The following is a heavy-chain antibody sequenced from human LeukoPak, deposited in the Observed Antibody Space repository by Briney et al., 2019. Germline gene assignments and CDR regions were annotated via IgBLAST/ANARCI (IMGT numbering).Heavy chain of an antibody. Sequence: GGSLRLSCAASGFTFDDYAMHWVRQAPGKGLEWVSGISWNSGSIGYADSVKGRFTISRANAKNSLYLQMNSLRAEDMALYYCAKEGPPGFGFDYWGQGTLVTVSS. V-gene: IGHV3-9*03. CDR2: ISWNSGSI. CDR1: GFTFDDYA. CDR3: AKEGPPGFGFDY. D-gene: IGHD3-16*01. J-gene: IGHJ4*02.